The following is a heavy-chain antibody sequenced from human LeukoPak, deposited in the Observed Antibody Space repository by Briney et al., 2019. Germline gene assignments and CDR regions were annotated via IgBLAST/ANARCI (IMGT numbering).Heavy chain of an antibody. D-gene: IGHD2-15*01. J-gene: IGHJ6*02. V-gene: IGHV4-39*01. CDR1: GGSISSSSYY. Sequence: SETLSLTCTVSGGSISSSSYYWGWIRQPPGQGLEWIGSIYYSGSTYYNPSLKSRVTISVDTSKNQFSLKLSSVTAADTAVYYCARRVAAPLSAYYYYGMDVWGQGTTVTVSS. CDR2: IYYSGST. CDR3: ARRVAAPLSAYYYYGMDV.